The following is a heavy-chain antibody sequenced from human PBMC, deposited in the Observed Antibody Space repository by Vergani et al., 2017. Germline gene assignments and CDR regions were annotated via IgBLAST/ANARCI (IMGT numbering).Heavy chain of an antibody. CDR3: AKEMKPYYYGSGTYFDY. Sequence: VQLVESGGGLVPPGRSLRLSCAASGFSFGDYAMTWVRQAPGKGLEWVAVISYDGSNKYYADSVKGRFTISRDNSKNTLYLQMNSLRAEDTAVYYCAKEMKPYYYGSGTYFDYWGQGTLVTVSS. V-gene: IGHV3-30*04. CDR1: GFSFGDYA. D-gene: IGHD3-10*01. CDR2: ISYDGSNK. J-gene: IGHJ4*02.